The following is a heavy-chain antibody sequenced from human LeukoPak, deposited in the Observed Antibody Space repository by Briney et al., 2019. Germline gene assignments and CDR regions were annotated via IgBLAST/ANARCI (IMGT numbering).Heavy chain of an antibody. CDR1: GYTFTSYG. Sequence: ASVKVSCKASGYTFTSYGINCVRQATGQGLEWMGWMNPNSGNTGYAQKFQGRVTITRNTSISTAYMELSSLRSEDTAVYYCARVPTYYYGSGSRTNWFDPWGQGTLVTVSS. J-gene: IGHJ5*02. D-gene: IGHD3-10*01. V-gene: IGHV1-8*03. CDR2: MNPNSGNT. CDR3: ARVPTYYYGSGSRTNWFDP.